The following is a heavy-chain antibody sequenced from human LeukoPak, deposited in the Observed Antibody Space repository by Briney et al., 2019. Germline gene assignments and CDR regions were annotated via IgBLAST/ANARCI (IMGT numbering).Heavy chain of an antibody. J-gene: IGHJ3*02. CDR3: ARSRFRDAFDI. Sequence: PSETLSLTCAVFGGSFSGCYWTWIRQPPGKGLEWIGEINHSGTTNYNPSLKGRVTISVDTSKNQFSLKLSSVTAADTAVYYCARSRFRDAFDIWGQGTMVTVSS. CDR1: GGSFSGCY. CDR2: INHSGTT. D-gene: IGHD3-10*01. V-gene: IGHV4-34*01.